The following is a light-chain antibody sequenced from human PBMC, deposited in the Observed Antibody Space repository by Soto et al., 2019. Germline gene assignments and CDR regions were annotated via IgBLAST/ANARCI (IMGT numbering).Light chain of an antibody. Sequence: DIQITQEPSSRYECRGGRVTIPYRASQSISSYLNWYRQKPGKAPKLLIYAASTLLSEVPSRFSGSGPGADFARGISSPQPEHFATYFCQQLNSVPITSGQGTRLEI. CDR3: QQLNSVPIT. CDR2: AAS. V-gene: IGKV1-39*01. CDR1: QSISSY. J-gene: IGKJ5*01.